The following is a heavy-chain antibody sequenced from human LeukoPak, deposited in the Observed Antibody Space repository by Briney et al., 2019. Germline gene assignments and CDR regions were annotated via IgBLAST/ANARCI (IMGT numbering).Heavy chain of an antibody. CDR2: ISSSGSTI. J-gene: IGHJ6*04. Sequence: PGGSLRLSCAASGFTFSSYEMNWVRQAPGKGLEWVSYISSSGSTIYYADSVKGRFTISRDNAKYSLYLQMNSLRAEDTAVYYCARDLPVYYYGSGSYSGYYGMDVWGKGTTVTVSS. CDR3: ARDLPVYYYGSGSYSGYYGMDV. V-gene: IGHV3-48*03. D-gene: IGHD3-10*01. CDR1: GFTFSSYE.